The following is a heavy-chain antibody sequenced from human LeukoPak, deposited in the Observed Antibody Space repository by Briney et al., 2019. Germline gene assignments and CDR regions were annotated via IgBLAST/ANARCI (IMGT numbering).Heavy chain of an antibody. D-gene: IGHD2-21*01. J-gene: IGHJ6*02. CDR3: ARDHVGGDYYYYGIDA. CDR2: ISSGGSTI. Sequence: TGGSLRFSCAASGFTFSSNSMNWVRQAPGRGLEWISYISSGGSTIYYADSVRGRFTISRDAAKNSLYLQMNSLRAEDTAVYYCARDHVGGDYYYYGIDAWGHGTTVTVSS. CDR1: GFTFSSNS. V-gene: IGHV3-48*01.